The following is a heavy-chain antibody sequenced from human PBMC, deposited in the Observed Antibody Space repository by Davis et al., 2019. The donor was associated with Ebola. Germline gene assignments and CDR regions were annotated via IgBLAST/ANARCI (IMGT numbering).Heavy chain of an antibody. CDR3: ARGRGRIQLSSVGY. CDR1: GGSFSGFF. CDR2: INHSGNT. J-gene: IGHJ4*02. D-gene: IGHD5-18*01. Sequence: SETLSLTCAVYGGSFSGFFWSWIRQPPGKGLEWIGEINHSGNTHYNPSLKSRVAISVDASKNQFSLKLSSVTAADTAVYYCARGRGRIQLSSVGYWGQGILVTVSS. V-gene: IGHV4-34*01.